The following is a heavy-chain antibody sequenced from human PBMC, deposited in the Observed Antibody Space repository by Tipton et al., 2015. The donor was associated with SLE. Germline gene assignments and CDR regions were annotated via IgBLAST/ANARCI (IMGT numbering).Heavy chain of an antibody. D-gene: IGHD2-21*01. CDR2: IKQDGSEK. V-gene: IGHV3-7*01. CDR1: GFTFSSYW. Sequence: SLRLSCAASGFTFSSYWMSWVRRAPGKGLEWVANIKQDGSEKYYVDSVKGRFTISRDNAKNSLYLQMNSLRAEDTAVYYCAREYCGGDCLCYYYYGLDVWGQGTTVTVSS. CDR3: AREYCGGDCLCYYYYGLDV. J-gene: IGHJ6*02.